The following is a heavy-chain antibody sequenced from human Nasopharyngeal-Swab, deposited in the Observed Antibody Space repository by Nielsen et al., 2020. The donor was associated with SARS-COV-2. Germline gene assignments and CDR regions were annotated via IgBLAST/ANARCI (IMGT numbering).Heavy chain of an antibody. Sequence: SETLSLTCAVYGGSFSGYYWSWIRQPPGRGLEWIGEINHSGNTKYNPSLKSRVTLSVDTSKNQFSLTLSSVTAADTAMYYCARGGSTPMIISYWGQGTLVTVSS. D-gene: IGHD5-18*01. CDR3: ARGGSTPMIISY. V-gene: IGHV4-34*01. J-gene: IGHJ4*02. CDR2: INHSGNT. CDR1: GGSFSGYY.